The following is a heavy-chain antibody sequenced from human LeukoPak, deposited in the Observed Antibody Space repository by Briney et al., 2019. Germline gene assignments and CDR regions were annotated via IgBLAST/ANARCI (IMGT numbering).Heavy chain of an antibody. CDR3: ATELRYFDWLSY. D-gene: IGHD3-9*01. V-gene: IGHV1-8*01. J-gene: IGHJ4*02. Sequence: GASVKVSCKASGYTFTSYDINWVRQAPGQGLEWMGWINPNSGGTNYAQKFQGRVTMTEDTSTDTAYMELSSLRSEDTAVYYCATELRYFDWLSYWGQGTLVTVSS. CDR1: GYTFTSYD. CDR2: INPNSGGT.